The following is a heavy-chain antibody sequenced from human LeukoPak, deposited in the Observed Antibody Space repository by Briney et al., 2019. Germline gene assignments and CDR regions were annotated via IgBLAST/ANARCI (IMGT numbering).Heavy chain of an antibody. CDR1: GGSISSYY. V-gene: IGHV4-59*01. CDR2: IYYSGST. Sequence: SETLSLTCTVSGGSISSYYWSWIRQLPGKGLEWIGYIYYSGSTNYNPSLKSRVTISVDTSKNQFSLKLSSVTAADTAVYYCARALRIPYFDYWGQGTLVTVSS. CDR3: ARALRIPYFDY. J-gene: IGHJ4*02. D-gene: IGHD2/OR15-2a*01.